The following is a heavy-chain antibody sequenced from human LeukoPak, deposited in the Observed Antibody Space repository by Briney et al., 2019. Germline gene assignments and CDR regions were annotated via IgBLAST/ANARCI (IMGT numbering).Heavy chain of an antibody. J-gene: IGHJ6*02. CDR2: IYYSGST. D-gene: IGHD2-15*01. CDR3: ATPNGGGSDIYYYGMDV. CDR1: GGSVSSGSYY. Sequence: SETLSLTCTVSGGSVSSGSYYWSWLRQPPGTGLEWIGYIYYSGSTNYNPSLKSRVTISVDTSKNQFSLKLSSVTAADTAVYYCATPNGGGSDIYYYGMDVWGQGTTVTVSS. V-gene: IGHV4-61*01.